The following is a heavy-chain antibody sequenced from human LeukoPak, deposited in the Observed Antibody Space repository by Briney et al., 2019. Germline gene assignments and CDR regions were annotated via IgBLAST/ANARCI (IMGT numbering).Heavy chain of an antibody. D-gene: IGHD4-17*01. CDR1: GFTFSSYA. CDR3: AKVIDYGGYLDFDY. Sequence: GGSLRLSCAASGFTFSSYAMHWVRQAPGKGLEWVAVISYDGSNKYYADSVKGRFTISRDNSKNTLYLQMNSLRAEDTAVYYCAKVIDYGGYLDFDYWGQGTLVTVSS. CDR2: ISYDGSNK. V-gene: IGHV3-30-3*01. J-gene: IGHJ4*02.